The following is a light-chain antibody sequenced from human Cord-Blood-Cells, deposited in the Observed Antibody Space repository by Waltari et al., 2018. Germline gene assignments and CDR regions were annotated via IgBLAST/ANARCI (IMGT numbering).Light chain of an antibody. CDR1: QSLLHSNGYNY. CDR3: MQALQTLLT. CDR2: LGS. Sequence: DIVMTQSPLSLPVTPGEPASISCRSSQSLLHSNGYNYLDWYLQKPGQSPQLLIYLGSNRASGVPDRGRGSGSGTDFTLKISRVEAEDVGVYYCMQALQTLLTFGGGTKVEIK. J-gene: IGKJ4*01. V-gene: IGKV2-28*01.